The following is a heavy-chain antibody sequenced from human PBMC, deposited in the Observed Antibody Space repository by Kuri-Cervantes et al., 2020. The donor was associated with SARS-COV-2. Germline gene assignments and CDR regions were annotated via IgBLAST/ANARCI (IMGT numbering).Heavy chain of an antibody. CDR2: ISSSSSYI. D-gene: IGHD2-2*01. J-gene: IGHJ4*02. Sequence: GGSLRLSCAASGFTFSSYSVNWVRQAPGKGLEWVSSISSSSSYIYYADSVKGRFTISRDNAKNSLYLQMNSLRAEDTAVYYCARGREANQLPPGYWGQGTLVTVSS. CDR3: ARGREANQLPPGY. CDR1: GFTFSSYS. V-gene: IGHV3-21*01.